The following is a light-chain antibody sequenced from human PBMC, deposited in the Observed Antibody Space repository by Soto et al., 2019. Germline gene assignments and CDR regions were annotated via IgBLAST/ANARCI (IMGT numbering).Light chain of an antibody. CDR3: AAWDDSLSEV. CDR2: RND. Sequence: QSVLTQPTSVSGTSGKRVTISCSGSTSNIGRNSVYWYQQLPGEAPKILIYRNDQRPSGVPGRFSGSKSGTSASLAISGLRSEDEADYYCAAWDDSLSEVFGTGTKVTVL. V-gene: IGLV1-47*01. J-gene: IGLJ1*01. CDR1: TSNIGRNS.